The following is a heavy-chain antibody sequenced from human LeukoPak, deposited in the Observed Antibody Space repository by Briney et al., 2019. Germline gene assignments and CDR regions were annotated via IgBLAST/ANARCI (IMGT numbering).Heavy chain of an antibody. D-gene: IGHD1-1*01. CDR3: ATWRTAKTGFDY. CDR1: GGSISNNNYY. V-gene: IGHV4-39*01. J-gene: IGHJ4*02. CDR2: IYYSRSP. Sequence: PSETLSLTCTVSGGSISNNNYYWAWIRQPPGKWLECIGSIYYSRSPYYNPSLKSRVTISVDTSKNQFSLRLSSVTAADTAVYYCATWRTAKTGFDYWGQGTLVTVSS.